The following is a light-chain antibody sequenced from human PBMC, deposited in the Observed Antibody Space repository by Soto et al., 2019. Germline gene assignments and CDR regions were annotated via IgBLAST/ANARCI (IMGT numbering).Light chain of an antibody. J-gene: IGKJ1*01. CDR1: QSVSNN. CDR3: QQYNNWPPWT. Sequence: ILMTQSPATLSVSPGERATLSCRASQSVSNNLAWYQQKPGQAPRLLIYDASTRATGIPARFSGSGSGTEFPLTISGLQSEDFAVYYWQQYNNWPPWTFGQGTKVEIK. CDR2: DAS. V-gene: IGKV3-15*01.